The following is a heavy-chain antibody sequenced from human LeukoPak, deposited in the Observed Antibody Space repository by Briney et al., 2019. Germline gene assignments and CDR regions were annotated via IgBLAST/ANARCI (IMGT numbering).Heavy chain of an antibody. CDR1: GGSISSYY. Sequence: TSETLSLTCTVSGGSISSYYWSWIRQPAGKGLEWIGRIYTSGSTNYNPSLKSRVTMSVDTSKSQFSLKLSSVTAADTAVYYCAREGPYDFWSGYYIFDYWGQGTPVTVSS. CDR2: IYTSGST. V-gene: IGHV4-4*07. J-gene: IGHJ4*02. CDR3: AREGPYDFWSGYYIFDY. D-gene: IGHD3-3*01.